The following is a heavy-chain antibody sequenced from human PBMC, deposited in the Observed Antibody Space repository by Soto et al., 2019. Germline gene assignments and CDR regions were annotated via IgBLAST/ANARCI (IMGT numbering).Heavy chain of an antibody. CDR1: GFSLSTSGVG. V-gene: IGHV2-5*02. CDR3: AHSTPYYGEGGFDY. D-gene: IGHD1-26*01. Sequence: QITLKESGPTLVKPTQTLTLTCTFSGFSLSTSGVGVGWIRQPPGKALEWLALIYWDDDKRYSPSLKSRLTTTKDPSKNQVVLTMTNMDPVDTATYYCAHSTPYYGEGGFDYWGQGTLVTVSS. J-gene: IGHJ4*02. CDR2: IYWDDDK.